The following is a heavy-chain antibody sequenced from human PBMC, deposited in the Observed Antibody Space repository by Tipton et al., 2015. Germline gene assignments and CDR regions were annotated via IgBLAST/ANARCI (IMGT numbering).Heavy chain of an antibody. CDR3: AKETEQLPNYFDY. CDR1: GFTVSTKY. CDR2: ISGSGGST. D-gene: IGHD6-19*01. J-gene: IGHJ4*02. Sequence: AVSGFTVSTKYMTWARQAPGKGLEWVSGISGSGGSTYYADSVKGRFTISRDNSKNTLYLQMNSLRAEDTAVYYCAKETEQLPNYFDYWGQGTLVTVSS. V-gene: IGHV3-23*01.